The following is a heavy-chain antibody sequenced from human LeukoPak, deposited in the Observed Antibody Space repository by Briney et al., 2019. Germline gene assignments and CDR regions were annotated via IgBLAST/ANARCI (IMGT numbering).Heavy chain of an antibody. CDR3: ATVTMIACGGVIVMVHNDAFDI. J-gene: IGHJ3*02. D-gene: IGHD3-16*02. CDR1: GYTLTELS. V-gene: IGHV1-24*01. Sequence: GASVKLSCKVSGYTLTELSMHWVRQAPGKGLEWMGGFDPEDGETIYAQKFQGRVTMTEDTSTDTAYMELSSLRSEDTAVYYCATVTMIACGGVIVMVHNDAFDIWGQGTMVTVSS. CDR2: FDPEDGET.